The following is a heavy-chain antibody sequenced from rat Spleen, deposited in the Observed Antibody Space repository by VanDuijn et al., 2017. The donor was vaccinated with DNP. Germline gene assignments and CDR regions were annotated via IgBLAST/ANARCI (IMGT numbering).Heavy chain of an antibody. CDR1: GLTFSHYG. V-gene: IGHV5-25*01. D-gene: IGHD1-4*01. CDR3: ETGIPHY. CDR2: ICSGGDSA. Sequence: EVQLVESGGGLVQPGRSMKLSCAVSGLTFSHYGMAWVRQAPKEGLEWVATICSGGDSAYYRDSVKGRFTIYRDNTRRTLYLQMDSLRSEDTATYYCETGIPHYWGQGVMVTVSS. J-gene: IGHJ2*01.